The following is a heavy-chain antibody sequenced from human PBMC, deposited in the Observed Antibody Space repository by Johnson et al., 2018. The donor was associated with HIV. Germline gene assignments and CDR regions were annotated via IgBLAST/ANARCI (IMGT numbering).Heavy chain of an antibody. Sequence: LLVESGGGLVQPGRSLRLSCPASGFTFDDYAMYWVRQAPGKGLEWVSGISWNSGSISYADSVKGRFTISRDNAKNSLYLQMNSLRAEDTALYYCARVGGQKANWGLVYAFDIWGQGTMVTVSS. CDR1: GFTFDDYA. D-gene: IGHD7-27*01. J-gene: IGHJ3*02. V-gene: IGHV3-9*01. CDR3: ARVGGQKANWGLVYAFDI. CDR2: ISWNSGSI.